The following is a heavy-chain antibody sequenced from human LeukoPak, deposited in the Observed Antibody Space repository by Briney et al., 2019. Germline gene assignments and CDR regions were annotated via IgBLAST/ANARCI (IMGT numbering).Heavy chain of an antibody. V-gene: IGHV4-39*07. J-gene: IGHJ3*02. Sequence: PSETLSLTCTVSGGSISSSSYYWGWIRQPPGKGLEWIGSIYYSGSTYYNPSLKSRVTISVDTSKNQFSLKLSSVTAADTAVYYCVSGITMIVHRTAFDIWGQGTMVTVSS. D-gene: IGHD3-22*01. CDR2: IYYSGST. CDR1: GGSISSSSYY. CDR3: VSGITMIVHRTAFDI.